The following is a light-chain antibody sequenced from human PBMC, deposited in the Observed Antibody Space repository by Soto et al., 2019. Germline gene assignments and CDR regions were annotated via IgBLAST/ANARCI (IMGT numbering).Light chain of an antibody. CDR2: DAS. V-gene: IGKV3-20*01. Sequence: EFVLTQSPGTLSLSPGERATLSCRASQTVRNNYLAWYQQKPGQAPRLLIYDASSRATGIPDRFSGGGSGTDFTLTISRLEPEDFAVYYCQQFSSYPLTLGGGTKLDIK. J-gene: IGKJ4*01. CDR1: QTVRNNY. CDR3: QQFSSYPLT.